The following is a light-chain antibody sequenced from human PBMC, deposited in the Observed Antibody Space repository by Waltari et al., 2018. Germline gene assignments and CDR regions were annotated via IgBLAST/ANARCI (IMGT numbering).Light chain of an antibody. V-gene: IGKV3-20*01. CDR1: QSVSSSY. CDR3: QQYGSSPYT. CDR2: GAS. Sequence: DIVLTQSPGSLSLSLGERATLSCRASQSVSSSYLAGYQQKPGQAPRLLIYGASSRATGMPDRFGSSGSGTDFTLTISRLEHEDFAVYYCQQYGSSPYTFGQGTKLEIK. J-gene: IGKJ2*01.